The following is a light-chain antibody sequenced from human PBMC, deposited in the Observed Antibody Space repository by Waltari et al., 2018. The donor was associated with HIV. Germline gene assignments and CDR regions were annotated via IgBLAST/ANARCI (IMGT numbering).Light chain of an antibody. V-gene: IGKV2-24*01. CDR3: MQATQFPQT. Sequence: DIVMTQTPLSSPVTLGKTASISFKSSQSLVTRDGNTHLSWLQQRPGQPPIRLIYRIVNRFSWVPDRFSGSGAGTDFTLKISRVEAEDVGVYYCMQATQFPQTFGQGTKVEIK. CDR1: QSLVTRDGNTH. J-gene: IGKJ1*01. CDR2: RIV.